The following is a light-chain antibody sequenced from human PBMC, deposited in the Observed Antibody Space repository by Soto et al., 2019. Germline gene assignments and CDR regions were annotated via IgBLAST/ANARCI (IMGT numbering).Light chain of an antibody. J-gene: IGLJ1*01. V-gene: IGLV2-23*02. CDR2: EVT. CDR3: CSYAGSSTLV. CDR1: SNDVGSYNL. Sequence: QSALTQPASVSGSPGQSITISCTGTSNDVGSYNLVSWYQQHPGKAPKLMIYEVTQRPSGVSSRFSGSKSGNTASLTISGLQAEDEADYHCCSYAGSSTLVFGTGTKLTVL.